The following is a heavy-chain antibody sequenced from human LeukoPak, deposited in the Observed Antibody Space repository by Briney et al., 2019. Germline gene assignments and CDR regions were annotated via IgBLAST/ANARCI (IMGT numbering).Heavy chain of an antibody. J-gene: IGHJ6*03. D-gene: IGHD3-3*01. CDR1: GGSFSGYY. CDR2: INHSGST. Sequence: SETLSLTCAVYGGSFSGYYWSWIRQPPGKGLEWIGEINHSGSTNYNPSLKSRVTISIDTSKDQFSLKLSSVTAADTAVYYCARGSNQDFWSGYYTVAYHYMDVWDKGTTVTVSS. V-gene: IGHV4-34*01. CDR3: ARGSNQDFWSGYYTVAYHYMDV.